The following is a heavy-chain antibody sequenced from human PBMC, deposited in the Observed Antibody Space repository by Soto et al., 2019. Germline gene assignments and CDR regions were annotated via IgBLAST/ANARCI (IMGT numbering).Heavy chain of an antibody. Sequence: ASVKVSCKASGYTFTSYYMHWVRQAPGQGLEWMGIINPSGGSTRYAQKFQGRVTMTRDTSTSTVYMELSSLRSEDTAVYYCAKGLIYDSSGYYFDYWGQGTLVTVSS. CDR3: AKGLIYDSSGYYFDY. CDR2: INPSGGST. J-gene: IGHJ4*02. CDR1: GYTFTSYY. V-gene: IGHV1-46*01. D-gene: IGHD3-22*01.